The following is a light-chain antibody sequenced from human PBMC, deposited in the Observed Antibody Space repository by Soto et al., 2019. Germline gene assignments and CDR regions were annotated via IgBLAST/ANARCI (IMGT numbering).Light chain of an antibody. CDR1: QSLVYSDGNTY. J-gene: IGKJ1*01. V-gene: IGKV2-30*01. CDR3: MQGTHWPPGT. CDR2: RVS. Sequence: DVVMTQSPLSLPVTLGQPASISCRSSQSLVYSDGNTYLNWFQQRPGQSPRRLIHRVSNRDSGVPDRFSGSESGTDFTLKISRVEAEDVGVYYCMQGTHWPPGTFGQVNKVEIK.